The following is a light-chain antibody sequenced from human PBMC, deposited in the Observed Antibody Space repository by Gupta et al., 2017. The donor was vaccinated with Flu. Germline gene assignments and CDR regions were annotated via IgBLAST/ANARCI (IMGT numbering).Light chain of an antibody. Sequence: QSALTPPASVSASPGQSITISCTGTSSDVGSYNGVSWYQHHPGQGPKLMIYEVTKRLSGVSNRFSGSKSGSTASLTISGRQAEDEADYYCASYAGSDSYVFGTGTKVTVL. CDR2: EVT. J-gene: IGLJ1*01. CDR1: SSDVGSYNG. CDR3: ASYAGSDSYV. V-gene: IGLV2-23*02.